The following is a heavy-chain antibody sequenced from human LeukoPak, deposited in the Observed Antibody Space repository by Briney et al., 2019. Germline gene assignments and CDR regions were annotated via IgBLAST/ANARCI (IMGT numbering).Heavy chain of an antibody. CDR1: GYTFTGYY. J-gene: IGHJ4*02. Sequence: SVKVSCKASGYTFTGYYMHWVRQAPGQGLEWMGRIIPIFGTANYAQKFQGRVTITTDESTSTAYMELSSLRSEDTAVYYCARGNWNPTATFDYWGQGTLVTVSS. V-gene: IGHV1-69*05. CDR2: IIPIFGTA. CDR3: ARGNWNPTATFDY. D-gene: IGHD1-20*01.